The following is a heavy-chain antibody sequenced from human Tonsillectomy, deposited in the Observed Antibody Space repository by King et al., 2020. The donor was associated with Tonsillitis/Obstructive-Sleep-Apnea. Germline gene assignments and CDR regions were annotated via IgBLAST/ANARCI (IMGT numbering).Heavy chain of an antibody. D-gene: IGHD6-19*01. CDR1: GFTFSTYA. V-gene: IGHV3-30*04. CDR2: ISYDGSNK. Sequence: VQLVESGGGVVQPGRSLRLSCAASGFTFSTYAMHWVRQAPGKGLEWVAVISYDGSNKYYADSVKGRFTISRDNSKNTLYLQMNSLRAEDTAVYYCARSYSSGWYYYYYGMDVWGQGTTVTVSS. CDR3: ARSYSSGWYYYYYGMDV. J-gene: IGHJ6*02.